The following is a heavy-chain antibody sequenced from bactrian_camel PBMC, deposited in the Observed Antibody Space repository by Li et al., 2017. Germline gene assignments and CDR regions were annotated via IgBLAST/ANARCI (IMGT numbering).Heavy chain of an antibody. CDR1: YTGNRNC. V-gene: IGHV3-2*01. J-gene: IGHJ4*01. CDR2: IYRDPRQT. D-gene: IGHD6*01. CDR3: ATGGEGEQYGGSWFSRGYEYNY. Sequence: QLVESGGGSVQVGGSLRLSCGYTGNRNCMGWFRQAPGKGLEWVSSIYRDPRQTYYAPSVKGRFTISRDNAGNTLYLQLNSLKTEDTAVYYCATGGEGEQYGGSWFSRGYEYNYWGQGTQVTVS.